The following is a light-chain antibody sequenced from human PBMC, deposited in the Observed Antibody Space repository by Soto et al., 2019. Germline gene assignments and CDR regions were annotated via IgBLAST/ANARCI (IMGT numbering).Light chain of an antibody. CDR1: QSVAGT. Sequence: EFVLTQSPATLSLSPGETAILSCRASQSVAGTLAWYQRKPGQAPRLLSYDISTGAAAIPARFSGSGCGTGFALPVSSLEPEDFARYYCQQRSNRITFGQGTRLEIK. J-gene: IGKJ5*01. V-gene: IGKV3-11*01. CDR2: DIS. CDR3: QQRSNRIT.